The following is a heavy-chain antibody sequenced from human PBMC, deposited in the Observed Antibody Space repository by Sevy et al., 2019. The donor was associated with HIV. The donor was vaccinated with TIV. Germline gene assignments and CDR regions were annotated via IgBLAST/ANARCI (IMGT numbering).Heavy chain of an antibody. CDR2: FDPEDGER. D-gene: IGHD2-21*01. J-gene: IGHJ4*02. Sequence: ASVKVSCRISRYSLNKFSMHWVRQAPGKGLEWMGSFDPEDGERIYSQKFQGRFSMTEDTSTDTAYMELSSLRPDDTAVYYCAITREYDSETCGYFAYWGQGTLVTVSS. CDR1: RYSLNKFS. V-gene: IGHV1-24*01. CDR3: AITREYDSETCGYFAY.